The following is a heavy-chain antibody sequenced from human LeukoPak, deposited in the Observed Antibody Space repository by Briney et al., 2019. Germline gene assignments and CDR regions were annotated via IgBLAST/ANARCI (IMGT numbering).Heavy chain of an antibody. Sequence: PSETLSLTCAVSGGSISSSNWWSWVRQPPGKGLEWIEEIYHSGSTNYNPSLKSRVTISVDKSKNQFSLKLSSVTAADTAVYYCARVESGSYFGTLYYYYYMDVWGKGTTVTVSS. J-gene: IGHJ6*03. CDR1: GGSISSSNW. V-gene: IGHV4-4*02. D-gene: IGHD1-26*01. CDR3: ARVESGSYFGTLYYYYYMDV. CDR2: IYHSGST.